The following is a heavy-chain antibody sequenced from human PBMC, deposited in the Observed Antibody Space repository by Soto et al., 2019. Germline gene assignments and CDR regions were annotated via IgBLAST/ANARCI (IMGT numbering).Heavy chain of an antibody. CDR2: ISAYNGNT. D-gene: IGHD6-19*01. V-gene: IGHV1-18*01. CDR3: AREVAGTNYYYGMDV. CDR1: SYTFTSYG. Sequence: ASVKVSCKASSYTFTSYGISWVRQAPGQGLEWMGWISAYNGNTNYAQKLQGRVTMTTDTSTSTAYMELRSLRSDDTAVYYCAREVAGTNYYYGMDVWGQGTTVTVSS. J-gene: IGHJ6*02.